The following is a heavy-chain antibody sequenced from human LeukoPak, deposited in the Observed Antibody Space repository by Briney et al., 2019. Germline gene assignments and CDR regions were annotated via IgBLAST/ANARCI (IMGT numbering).Heavy chain of an antibody. CDR1: GYTFTGYY. V-gene: IGHV1-2*06. D-gene: IGHD2-21*02. CDR3: ASGLKGDHDYYFDY. CDR2: INPNSGGT. J-gene: IGHJ4*02. Sequence: ASVKVSCKASGYTFTGYYMHRVRQAPGQGLEWMGRINPNSGGTNYAQKFQGRVTMTRDTSISTAYMELSRLRSDDTAVYYCASGLKGDHDYYFDYWGQGTLVTVSS.